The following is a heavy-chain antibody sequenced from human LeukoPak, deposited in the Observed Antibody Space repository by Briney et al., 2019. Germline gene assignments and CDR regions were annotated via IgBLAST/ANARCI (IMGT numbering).Heavy chain of an antibody. CDR2: ISASGST. CDR3: ARYKLGWFDP. Sequence: SETLSLTSTVSGGSISGVSYFWSWIRQPAGKGLEWIGRISASGSTNFNPSLKSRVTMSVDTSENQFSLKLSSVTAADTAVYYCARYKLGWFDPWGQGTLVTVSS. D-gene: IGHD1-1*01. CDR1: GGSISGVSYF. V-gene: IGHV4-61*02. J-gene: IGHJ5*02.